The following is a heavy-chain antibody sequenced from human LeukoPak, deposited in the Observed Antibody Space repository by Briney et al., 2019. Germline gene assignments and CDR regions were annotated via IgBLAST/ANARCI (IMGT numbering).Heavy chain of an antibody. V-gene: IGHV1-18*01. CDR3: ARNNVTMVRVFDY. CDR1: GYAFTSYD. Sequence: GASVKVSCKASGYAFTSYDISWVRQAPGKGLEWMGWISGDNGNRNYVQRLRGRVSMTTDTSTTTAYMELRSLRSDDTAVYYCARNNVTMVRVFDYWGQGTLVTVSS. D-gene: IGHD3-10*01. J-gene: IGHJ4*02. CDR2: ISGDNGNR.